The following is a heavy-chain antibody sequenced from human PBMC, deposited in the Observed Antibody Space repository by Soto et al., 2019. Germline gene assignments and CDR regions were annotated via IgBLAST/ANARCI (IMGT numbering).Heavy chain of an antibody. J-gene: IGHJ4*02. CDR2: ISGSGGST. V-gene: IGHV3-23*01. CDR1: GFTFSSYA. CDR3: AKDRSWFGESDTFDY. Sequence: GGSLRLSCAASGFTFSSYAMSWVRQAPGKGLEWVSAISGSGGSTYYADSVKGRFTISRDNSKNTLYLQMNSLRAEDTAVYYCAKDRSWFGESDTFDYWGQGTLVTVSS. D-gene: IGHD3-10*01.